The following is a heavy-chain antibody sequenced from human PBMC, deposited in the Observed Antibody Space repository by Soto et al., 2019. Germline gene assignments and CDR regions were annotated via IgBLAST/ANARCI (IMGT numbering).Heavy chain of an antibody. CDR3: ARVPPRDVGLTGIMDV. V-gene: IGHV1-18*01. D-gene: IGHD3-10*01. CDR1: GYTFTSYG. Sequence: QVQLVQSGAEVKKPGASVKVSCKASGYTFTSYGISWVRQAPGQGLEWMGWISAYNGNTNYAQKLQGRVTITADESTSTAYMELSSLRSEDTAVYYCARVPPRDVGLTGIMDVWGQGTTVTVSS. CDR2: ISAYNGNT. J-gene: IGHJ6*02.